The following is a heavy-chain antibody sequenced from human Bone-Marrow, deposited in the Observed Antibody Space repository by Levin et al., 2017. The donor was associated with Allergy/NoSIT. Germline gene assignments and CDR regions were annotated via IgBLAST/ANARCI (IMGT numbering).Heavy chain of an antibody. Sequence: GGSLRLSCAASGFTFSNFGMHWVRQAPGRGLEWVAVISYDGYNKYYGDSVKGRFTISRDNSKNTLYLQMNSLRVEDTAVYYCAKDQGWLNPFYFYYMDVWGKGTTVTVSS. CDR1: GFTFSNFG. J-gene: IGHJ6*03. V-gene: IGHV3-30*18. D-gene: IGHD5-12*01. CDR2: ISYDGYNK. CDR3: AKDQGWLNPFYFYYMDV.